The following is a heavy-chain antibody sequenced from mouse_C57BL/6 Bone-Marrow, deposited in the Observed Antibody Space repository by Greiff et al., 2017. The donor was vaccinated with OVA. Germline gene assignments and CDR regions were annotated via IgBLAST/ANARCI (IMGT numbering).Heavy chain of an antibody. J-gene: IGHJ2*01. CDR2: IYPGNSDT. D-gene: IGHD2-2*01. Sequence: EVKVVESGTVLARPGASVKMSCKTSGYTFTSYWMHWVKQRPGPGLEWIGAIYPGNSDTSYNQKFKGKAKLTAVTSASTAYMELSSLPNEDSAVDYCTRVVTTADGFDYWGQGTTLTVSS. CDR3: TRVVTTADGFDY. CDR1: GYTFTSYW. V-gene: IGHV1-5*01.